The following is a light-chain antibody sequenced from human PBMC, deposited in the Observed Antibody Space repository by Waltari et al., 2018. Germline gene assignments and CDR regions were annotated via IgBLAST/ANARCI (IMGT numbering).Light chain of an antibody. Sequence: QSALTQPASVSGSPGQSITISCTGTSRDVGGYNYVPWYQQHPGKAPKLMIYEVSNRPSGVSNRFSGSKSGNTASLTISGLQAEDEADYYCSSYTSSSTPHVVFGGGTKLTVL. CDR1: SRDVGGYNY. V-gene: IGLV2-14*01. CDR3: SSYTSSSTPHVV. J-gene: IGLJ2*01. CDR2: EVS.